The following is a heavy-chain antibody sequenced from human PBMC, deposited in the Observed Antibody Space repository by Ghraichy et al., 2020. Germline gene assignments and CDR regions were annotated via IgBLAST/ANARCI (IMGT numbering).Heavy chain of an antibody. V-gene: IGHV3-33*01. CDR3: ARDTPYGDYVNWFDP. J-gene: IGHJ5*02. D-gene: IGHD4-17*01. Sequence: SLNISCAASGFTFSSYGMHWVRQAPGKGLEWVAVIWYDGSNKYYADSVKGRFTISRDNSKNTLYLQMNSLRAEDTAVYYCARDTPYGDYVNWFDPWGQGTLVTVSS. CDR1: GFTFSSYG. CDR2: IWYDGSNK.